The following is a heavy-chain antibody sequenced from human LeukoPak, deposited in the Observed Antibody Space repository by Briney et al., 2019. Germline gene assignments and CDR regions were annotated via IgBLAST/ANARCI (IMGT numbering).Heavy chain of an antibody. CDR1: GFTFSSYA. CDR3: AKDPCHGSYRYDFSCRYFDY. J-gene: IGHJ4*02. V-gene: IGHV3-23*01. D-gene: IGHD3-16*02. Sequence: GVSLRLSCAASGFTFSSYAMSWVRQAPGKGLEWVSAISGSGGSTYYADSVKGRFTISRDNSKNTLYLQMNSLRAEDTAVYYCAKDPCHGSYRYDFSCRYFDYWGQGTLVTVSS. CDR2: ISGSGGST.